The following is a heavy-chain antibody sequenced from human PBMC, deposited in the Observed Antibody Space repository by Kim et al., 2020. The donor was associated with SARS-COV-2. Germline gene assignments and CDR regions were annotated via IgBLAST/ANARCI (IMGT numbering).Heavy chain of an antibody. J-gene: IGHJ6*02. CDR2: ISAYNGNT. D-gene: IGHD3-22*01. Sequence: ASVKVSCKASGYTFTSYGISWVRQAPGQGLEWMGWISAYNGNTNYAQKLQGRVTMTTDTSTSTAYMELRSLRSDDTAVYYCARGDYYDSSGYFPDYGMDVWGQGTTVTVSS. V-gene: IGHV1-18*01. CDR3: ARGDYYDSSGYFPDYGMDV. CDR1: GYTFTSYG.